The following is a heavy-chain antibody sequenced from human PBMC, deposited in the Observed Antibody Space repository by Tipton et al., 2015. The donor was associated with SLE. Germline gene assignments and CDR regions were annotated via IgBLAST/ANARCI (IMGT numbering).Heavy chain of an antibody. CDR3: ARHASGVYWYFDL. CDR2: IYYSEST. CDR1: GGAVIHNY. Sequence: LRLSCSVSGGAVIHNYWSWIRQPPGKGLEWIGYIYYSESTKYNPSLKSRATISVGTSKNQFSLKLSSVTAADTAVYYCARHASGVYWYFDLWGRGTQVTVSS. J-gene: IGHJ2*01. D-gene: IGHD3-10*01. V-gene: IGHV4-59*08.